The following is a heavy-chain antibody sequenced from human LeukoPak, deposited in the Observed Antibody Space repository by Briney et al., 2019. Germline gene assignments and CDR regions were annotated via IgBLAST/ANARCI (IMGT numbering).Heavy chain of an antibody. Sequence: SETLSLTCTASGVSISSYYWSWIRQPAGKGLEWIGRIYTSGSTNYNPSLKTRVTMSVDTFKNQFSLKMSSVTAADTAVYYCARDATPGYSYGQYYYYMDVWGKGTTVTVSS. D-gene: IGHD5-18*01. V-gene: IGHV4-4*07. CDR1: GVSISSYY. CDR2: IYTSGST. CDR3: ARDATPGYSYGQYYYYMDV. J-gene: IGHJ6*03.